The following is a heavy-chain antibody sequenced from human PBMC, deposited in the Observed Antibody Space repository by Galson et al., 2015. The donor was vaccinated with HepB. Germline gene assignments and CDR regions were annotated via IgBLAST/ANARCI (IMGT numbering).Heavy chain of an antibody. Sequence: QSGAEVKEPGESLKIWCKGSGYSFTSYWIAWVRQTPDKGLEWMGIVNPADSDVRYSPSFQGQVTISVDKSINTAYLQWSSLTASDPAIYFCTRHWHCGDWGQGTLVTVSS. D-gene: IGHD2-21*01. J-gene: IGHJ4*02. CDR3: TRHWHCGD. CDR1: GYSFTSYW. V-gene: IGHV5-51*01. CDR2: VNPADSDV.